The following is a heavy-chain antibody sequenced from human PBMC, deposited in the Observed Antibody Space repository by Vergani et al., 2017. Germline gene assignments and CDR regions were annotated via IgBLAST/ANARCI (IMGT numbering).Heavy chain of an antibody. Sequence: QVQLQESGPGLVKPSETLSLTCTVSGGSISSYYWSWIRQPAGKGLEWIGRIYTSGSTNYNPSLKSRVTMSVDTSKNQFSLKLSSVTAADTAVYYCARGMRAAAGIEDAFDIWGQGTMVTVSS. V-gene: IGHV4-4*07. CDR3: ARGMRAAAGIEDAFDI. D-gene: IGHD6-13*01. CDR2: IYTSGST. J-gene: IGHJ3*02. CDR1: GGSISSYY.